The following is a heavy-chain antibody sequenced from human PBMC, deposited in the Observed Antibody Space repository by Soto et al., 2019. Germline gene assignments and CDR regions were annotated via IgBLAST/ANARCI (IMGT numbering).Heavy chain of an antibody. V-gene: IGHV5-51*01. CDR3: ARHIRPDIVVVPAAPGGVDY. D-gene: IGHD2-2*01. CDR1: GYSFTSYW. CDR2: IYPGDSDT. J-gene: IGHJ4*02. Sequence: GESLKISCKGSGYSFTSYWIGWVRQMPGKGLEWMGIIYPGDSDTRYSPSFQGQVTISADKSISTAYLQWSSLKASDTAMYYCARHIRPDIVVVPAAPGGVDYWGQGTLVTVSS.